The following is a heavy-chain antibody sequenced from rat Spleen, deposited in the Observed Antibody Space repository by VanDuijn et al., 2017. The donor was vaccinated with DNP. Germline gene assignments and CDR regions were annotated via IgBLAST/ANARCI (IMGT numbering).Heavy chain of an antibody. D-gene: IGHD1-12*03. V-gene: IGHV5-25*01. Sequence: EVQLVESGGGLVQPGRSLKLSCAASGFTFSNYDMAWVRQAPTKGLEWVASISTSGGSTYYRDSVKGRFTVSRDNAKSTLYLQMDSLRSEDTATYYCARHYYDGYYYAMDAWGQGTSVTVSS. CDR2: ISTSGGST. J-gene: IGHJ4*01. CDR1: GFTFSNYD. CDR3: ARHYYDGYYYAMDA.